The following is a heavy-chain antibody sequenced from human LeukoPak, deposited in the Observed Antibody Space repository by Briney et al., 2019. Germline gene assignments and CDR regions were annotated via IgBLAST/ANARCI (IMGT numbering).Heavy chain of an antibody. CDR2: ISGSGGST. D-gene: IGHD3-22*01. Sequence: ETLSLTCTVSGGSISSSSYYWGWIRQPPGKGLEWVSAISGSGGSTYYADSVKGRFTISRDNSKNTLYLQMNSLRAEDTAVYYCAKVLVVEANAFDIWGQGTMVTVSS. J-gene: IGHJ3*02. V-gene: IGHV3-23*01. CDR3: AKVLVVEANAFDI. CDR1: GGSISSSSYY.